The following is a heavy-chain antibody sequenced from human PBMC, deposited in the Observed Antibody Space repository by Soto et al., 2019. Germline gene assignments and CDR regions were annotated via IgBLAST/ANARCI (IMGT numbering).Heavy chain of an antibody. D-gene: IGHD3-22*01. J-gene: IGHJ4*02. CDR2: ISGSGGST. CDR1: GFTFSSYA. V-gene: IGHV3-23*01. CDR3: AKGRPYYYDSSGYYLDY. Sequence: EVQLLESGGGLVQPGGSLRLSCAASGFTFSSYAMSWVRQAPGKGLEWVSAISGSGGSTYYADSVKGRFTISRDNSKNTLYLQMNSLRAEDTAVYYCAKGRPYYYDSSGYYLDYWGQGTLVTVSS.